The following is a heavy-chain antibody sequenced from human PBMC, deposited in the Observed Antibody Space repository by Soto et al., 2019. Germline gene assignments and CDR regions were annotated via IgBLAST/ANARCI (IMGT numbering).Heavy chain of an antibody. CDR3: AREGGLYSSSSYYYYGMDV. CDR1: GYTFTSYG. V-gene: IGHV1-18*04. J-gene: IGHJ6*02. Sequence: ASVKVSFKASGYTFTSYGISWVRQAPGQGLEWMGWISAYNGNTNYAQKLQGRVTMTTDTSTSTAYMELRSLRSDDTAVYYCAREGGLYSSSSYYYYGMDVWGQGTKVTVSS. D-gene: IGHD6-6*01. CDR2: ISAYNGNT.